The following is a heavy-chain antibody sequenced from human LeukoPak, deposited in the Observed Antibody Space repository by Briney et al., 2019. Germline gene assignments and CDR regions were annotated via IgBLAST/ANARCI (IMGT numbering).Heavy chain of an antibody. CDR2: ISFDGGNK. D-gene: IGHD6-13*01. CDR1: GFSFSNYA. V-gene: IGHV3-30-3*01. J-gene: IGHJ4*02. CDR3: ARDRYSSSPRGLNDY. Sequence: GRSLRLSCAASGFSFSNYAMHWVRQAPGKGLEWVAVISFDGGNKYYVDSVKGRFTISRDNSKNTLYLQMNSLRAEDTAVYYCARDRYSSSPRGLNDYWGQGTLVTVSS.